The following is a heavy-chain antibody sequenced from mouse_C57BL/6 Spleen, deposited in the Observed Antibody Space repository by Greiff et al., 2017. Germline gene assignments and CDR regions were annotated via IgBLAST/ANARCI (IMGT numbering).Heavy chain of an antibody. V-gene: IGHV5-4*01. CDR1: GFTFSSYA. CDR2: ISDGGSYT. J-gene: IGHJ1*03. Sequence: EVKLLESGGGLVKPGGSLKLSCAASGFTFSSYAMSWVRQTPEKRLEWVATISDGGSYTYYTDNVKGRFTISRDNAKNNLYLQMSHLKSEDTAMYYCARERGRENWYFDVWGTGTTVTVSS. CDR3: ARERGRENWYFDV. D-gene: IGHD3-3*01.